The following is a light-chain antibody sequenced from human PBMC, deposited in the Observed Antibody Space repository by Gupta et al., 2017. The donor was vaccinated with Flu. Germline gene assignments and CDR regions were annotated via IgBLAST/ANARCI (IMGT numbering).Light chain of an antibody. Sequence: LWPPWRAALLSGASKEIVSSPYVDWSKPKPGHAPSLFIDCATDTATGIPDRFGGSGSGISFTLTIRGLEPVDFALYYLHQDLSPHAFGQGTKVEIK. CDR2: CAT. CDR1: EIVSSPY. V-gene: IGKV3-20*01. CDR3: HQDLSPHA. J-gene: IGKJ1*01.